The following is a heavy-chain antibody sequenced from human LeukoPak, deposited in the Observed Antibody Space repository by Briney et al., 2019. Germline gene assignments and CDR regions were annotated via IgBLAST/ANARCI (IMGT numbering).Heavy chain of an antibody. V-gene: IGHV5-51*01. CDR3: ARSSSWNVYYFDY. CDR2: IYSGDSDS. Sequence: GESLKISCKGSGYSFISYWIGWVRKMPGKGLEWMGIIYSGDSDSRYSPSFQGQVTISADKSISTAYLQWSSLKASDSAMYYCARSSSWNVYYFDYWGQGTLVTVSS. D-gene: IGHD6-13*01. J-gene: IGHJ4*02. CDR1: GYSFISYW.